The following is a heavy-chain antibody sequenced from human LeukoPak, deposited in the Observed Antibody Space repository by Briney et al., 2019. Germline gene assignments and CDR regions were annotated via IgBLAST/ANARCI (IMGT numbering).Heavy chain of an antibody. CDR1: GYTFTNNF. CDR3: ARQPTSMVRGIIITDYYFDY. V-gene: IGHV1-46*01. Sequence: EASVKVSCKASGYTFTNNFMHWVRQAPGQGLEWIGIINPSGDNTWYAQKFQGRVTITADKSTSTAYMELSSLRSEDTAVYYCARQPTSMVRGIIITDYYFDYWGQGTLVTVSS. J-gene: IGHJ4*02. D-gene: IGHD3-10*01. CDR2: INPSGDNT.